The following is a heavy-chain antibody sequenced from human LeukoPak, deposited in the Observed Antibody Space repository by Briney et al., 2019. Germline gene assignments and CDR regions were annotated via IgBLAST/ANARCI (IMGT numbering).Heavy chain of an antibody. Sequence: GRSLRLSCAASGFTFSSYAMHWVRQAPGKGLEWVAAISYDGSNKYYADSVKGRFTISRDNSKNTLYLQMNSLRAEDTAVYYCANMDFGGDFDYWGQGTLVTVSS. J-gene: IGHJ4*02. D-gene: IGHD3-3*01. CDR2: ISYDGSNK. CDR3: ANMDFGGDFDY. V-gene: IGHV3-30-3*01. CDR1: GFTFSSYA.